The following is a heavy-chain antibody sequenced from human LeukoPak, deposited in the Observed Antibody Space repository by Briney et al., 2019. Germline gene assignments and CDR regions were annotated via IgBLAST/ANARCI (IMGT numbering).Heavy chain of an antibody. CDR1: GFTFEDYA. J-gene: IGHJ4*02. CDR3: ARAPVQYYDFWSGYYSFDY. Sequence: HAGRSLRLSCVASGFTFEDYAMHWDRQAPGKGLEWVSTISWNSGSIGYADSVKGRFTISRDNAKNSLFLQMNSLRAEDMALYYCARAPVQYYDFWSGYYSFDYWGQGTLVTVSS. CDR2: ISWNSGSI. D-gene: IGHD3-3*01. V-gene: IGHV3-9*03.